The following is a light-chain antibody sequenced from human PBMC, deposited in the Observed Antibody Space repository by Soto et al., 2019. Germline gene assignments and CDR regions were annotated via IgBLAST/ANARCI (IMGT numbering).Light chain of an antibody. V-gene: IGKV4-1*01. J-gene: IGKJ1*01. CDR2: WAS. CDR1: QSVFYSSNNKNY. Sequence: DIVMTQSPDSLAVSLGERATINCKSSQSVFYSSNNKNYLAWYQQKPGQPPKLLIYWASTRESGVPDRFSGRGSGTDFTLTISGLQAEDVAVYYCQQYYRPWTFGQGTKVEIK. CDR3: QQYYRPWT.